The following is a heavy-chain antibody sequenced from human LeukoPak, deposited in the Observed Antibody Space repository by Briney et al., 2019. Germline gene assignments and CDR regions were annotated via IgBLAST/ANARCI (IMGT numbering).Heavy chain of an antibody. Sequence: ASVKVSCKASGGTFSSYTISWVRQAPGQGLEWMGWINPNSGGTNYAQKFQGRVTMTRDTSISTAYMELSRLRSDDTAVYYCARDTEQLGYDYWGQGTLVTVSS. D-gene: IGHD6-6*01. CDR3: ARDTEQLGYDY. J-gene: IGHJ4*02. CDR1: GGTFSSYT. CDR2: INPNSGGT. V-gene: IGHV1-2*02.